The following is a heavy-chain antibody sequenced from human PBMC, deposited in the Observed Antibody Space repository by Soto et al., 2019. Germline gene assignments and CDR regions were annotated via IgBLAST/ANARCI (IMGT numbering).Heavy chain of an antibody. J-gene: IGHJ4*02. CDR1: GGTFSTYA. V-gene: IGHV1-69*12. CDR2: IIPMFGTA. Sequence: QVQLVQSGAEVKKPASSVKVSCKAPGGTFSTYAISWVRQAPGQGLEWMGGIIPMFGTANYAQRFQDRVTTTADASTHTDNMLLRSLRSEDTAVYFCASGIQLGLRRIHDGYSGWGQGTLVSVSS. CDR3: ASGIQLGLRRIHDGYSG. D-gene: IGHD5-12*01.